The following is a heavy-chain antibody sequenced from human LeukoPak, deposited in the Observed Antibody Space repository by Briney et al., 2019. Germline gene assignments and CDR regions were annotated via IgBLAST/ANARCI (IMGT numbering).Heavy chain of an antibody. D-gene: IGHD4-11*01. CDR1: GYSFTSYW. Sequence: HGEPLKISCKGSGYSFTSYWIGWVRQMPGKGLEWMGIIYPGDSDTRYSPSFQGQVTISADKSISTAYLQWSSLKALDTAMYYCNLQSGSDNFDYWGQGTLVTVSS. CDR3: NLQSGSDNFDY. J-gene: IGHJ4*02. V-gene: IGHV5-51*01. CDR2: IYPGDSDT.